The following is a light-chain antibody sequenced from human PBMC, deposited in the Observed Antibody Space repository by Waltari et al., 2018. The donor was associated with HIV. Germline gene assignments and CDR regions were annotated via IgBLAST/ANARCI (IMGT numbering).Light chain of an antibody. J-gene: IGKJ4*01. CDR2: RAS. Sequence: DIQLTQSPSTLSASVGNRVMLTCGASQSVSTYLAWYQQKPGKAPKLLIYRASILQSGVPSRFRGGGSDIKFTLTITSLQPDDFATDYCQQYNSPSLTFGGGTKVEIE. CDR1: QSVSTY. CDR3: QQYNSPSLT. V-gene: IGKV1-5*03.